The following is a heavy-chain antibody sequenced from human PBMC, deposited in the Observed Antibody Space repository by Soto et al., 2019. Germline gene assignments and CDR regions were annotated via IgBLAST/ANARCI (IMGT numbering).Heavy chain of an antibody. CDR1: GGSFSGYY. CDR3: ARGKVTIFGVVIIRSYYYGMGV. J-gene: IGHJ6*02. CDR2: INHSGST. V-gene: IGHV4-34*01. Sequence: PSETLSLTCAVYGGSFSGYYWSWIRQPPGKGLEWIGEINHSGSTNYNPSLKSRVTISVDTSKNQFSLKLSSVTAADTAVYYCARGKVTIFGVVIIRSYYYGMGVWGQGTTVT. D-gene: IGHD3-3*01.